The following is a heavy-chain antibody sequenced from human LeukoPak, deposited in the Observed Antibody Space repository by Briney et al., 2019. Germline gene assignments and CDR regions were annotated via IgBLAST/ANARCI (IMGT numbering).Heavy chain of an antibody. V-gene: IGHV5-51*01. J-gene: IGHJ4*02. CDR3: TKNTDTGIFDY. D-gene: IGHD1-14*01. CDR2: VNPADSDT. CDR1: GYNFANFW. Sequence: GESLKISCKGSGYNFANFWVGWVRQMPGKGLEWMGIVNPADSDTRYSPSIQGQVTSSVDKSLSTAYLQWSSLKASDTAMYYCTKNTDTGIFDYWGQGTLVTVSS.